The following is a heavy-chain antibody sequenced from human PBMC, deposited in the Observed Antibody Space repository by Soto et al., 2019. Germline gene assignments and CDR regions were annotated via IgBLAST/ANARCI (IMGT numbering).Heavy chain of an antibody. Sequence: ASVKVSCKASGYTFTSYYMHWVRQAPGQGLEWMGIINPSGGSTSYAQKFQGRVTMTRDTSTSTVYMELSSLRSEDTAVYYCARAIYSSCWKSYYGMDVWGQGTTVTVSS. CDR2: INPSGGST. J-gene: IGHJ6*02. CDR3: ARAIYSSCWKSYYGMDV. V-gene: IGHV1-46*01. CDR1: GYTFTSYY. D-gene: IGHD6-19*01.